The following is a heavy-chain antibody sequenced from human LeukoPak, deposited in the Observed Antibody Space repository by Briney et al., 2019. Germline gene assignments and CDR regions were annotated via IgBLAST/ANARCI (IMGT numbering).Heavy chain of an antibody. CDR2: IGTSSSSI. D-gene: IGHD5-24*01. CDR1: GFTFSTYT. J-gene: IGHJ4*02. Sequence: GGSLRLSCATSGFTFSTYTMNWVRQAPGKGLEWVSSIGTSSSSIYYADSVRGRFTISRDNSKNSLYLQMNSLRTEDTALYYCAKDTGRWLQSADYWGQGTLVTVSS. CDR3: AKDTGRWLQSADY. V-gene: IGHV3-21*04.